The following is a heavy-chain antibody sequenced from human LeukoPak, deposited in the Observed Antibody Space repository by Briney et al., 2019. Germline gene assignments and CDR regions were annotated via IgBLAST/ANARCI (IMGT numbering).Heavy chain of an antibody. D-gene: IGHD3-10*01. CDR2: ISSSSSYI. CDR1: GFTFSSYS. CDR3: ARDRNYGSGSYSLYYYYGMDV. V-gene: IGHV3-21*01. Sequence: GGSLRLSRAASGFTFSSYSMNWVRQAPGKGLEWVSSISSSSSYIYYADSVKGRFTISRDNAKNSLYLQMNSLRAEDTAVYYCARDRNYGSGSYSLYYYYGMDVWGKGTTVTVSS. J-gene: IGHJ6*04.